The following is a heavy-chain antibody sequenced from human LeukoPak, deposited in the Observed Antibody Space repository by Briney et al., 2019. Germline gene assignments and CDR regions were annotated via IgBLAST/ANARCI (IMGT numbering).Heavy chain of an antibody. D-gene: IGHD2-21*01. V-gene: IGHV3-23*01. J-gene: IGHJ4*02. Sequence: GGSLRLSCEASGFIFSSYVIGWVRQAPGKGLEWVSSISVGGGDTFTADSVKGRFTITRENSKNTLYLQMMGLRVEDTAIYYCAKLNLGEMAYFDSWGQGILVTVSS. CDR3: AKLNLGEMAYFDS. CDR2: ISVGGGDT. CDR1: GFIFSSYV.